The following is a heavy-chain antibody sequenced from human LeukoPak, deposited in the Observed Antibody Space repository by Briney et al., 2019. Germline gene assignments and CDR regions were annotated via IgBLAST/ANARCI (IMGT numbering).Heavy chain of an antibody. D-gene: IGHD3-16*01. CDR3: ASSVLRRGDY. Sequence: TSETLSLTCAVYGGSFSGYYWSWIRQPPGKGLEWIGEINHSGSTNYNPSLKSRVTISVDTSKNQFSLKLSSVTAADTAVYYCASSVLRRGDYWGQGTLVTVSS. CDR2: INHSGST. V-gene: IGHV4-34*01. CDR1: GGSFSGYY. J-gene: IGHJ4*02.